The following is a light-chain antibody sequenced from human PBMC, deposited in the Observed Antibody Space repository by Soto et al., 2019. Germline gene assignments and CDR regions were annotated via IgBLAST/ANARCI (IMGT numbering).Light chain of an antibody. CDR2: DVN. CDR3: SSYSFTNNLV. CDR1: SSDVGSYDY. J-gene: IGLJ1*01. Sequence: QSALTQPPSASGSPGQSVTISCTGTSSDVGSYDYVSWYQQHPGKAPKLIIYDVNKWPAGVPDRFSGSKSGNTASLTVFGLRADDEAAYYCSSYSFTNNLVFGTGTKVTVL. V-gene: IGLV2-8*01.